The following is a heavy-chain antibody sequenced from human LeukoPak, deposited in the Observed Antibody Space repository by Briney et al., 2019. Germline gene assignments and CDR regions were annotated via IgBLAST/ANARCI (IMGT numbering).Heavy chain of an antibody. V-gene: IGHV3-9*01. J-gene: IGHJ6*02. CDR3: AKDIYYYDGYGMDV. CDR2: ISWNSGSI. Sequence: GGSLRLSRAASGFTFDDYAMHWVRQAPGKGLEWVSGISWNSGSIGYADSVKGRFTISRDNAKNSLYLQMNSLRAEDTALYYCAKDIYYYDGYGMDVWGQGTTVTVSS. CDR1: GFTFDDYA. D-gene: IGHD3-22*01.